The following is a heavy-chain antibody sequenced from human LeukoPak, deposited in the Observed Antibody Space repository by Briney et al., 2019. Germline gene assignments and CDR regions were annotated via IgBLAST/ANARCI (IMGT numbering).Heavy chain of an antibody. V-gene: IGHV2-70*11. CDR2: IDWDNDK. CDR3: ARIAPPGRAFDL. J-gene: IGHJ3*01. CDR1: GFSLRTSGMC. Sequence: SGPTLVNPTQSLTLTCTFSGFSLRTSGMCVSWIRQPPGKALEWLARIDWDNDKYYSTSLMTRLTISKDTSKNQVFLTMTNMDPVDTATYYCARIAPPGRAFDLWGQGTMVTVSS.